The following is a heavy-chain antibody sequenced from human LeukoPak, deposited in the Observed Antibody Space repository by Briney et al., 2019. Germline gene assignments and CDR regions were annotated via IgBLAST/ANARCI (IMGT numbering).Heavy chain of an antibody. CDR2: INPNSGGT. CDR1: GYTFTGYY. CDR3: ARGVAAAGGGTNWFDP. J-gene: IGHJ5*02. Sequence: ASVKVSCKASGYTFTGYYMHWVRQAPGQGLEWMGWINPNSGGTNYAQKFQGRVTMTRDTSISTAYMEPSRLRSDDTAVYYCARGVAAAGGGTNWFDPWGQGTLVTVS. D-gene: IGHD6-13*01. V-gene: IGHV1-2*02.